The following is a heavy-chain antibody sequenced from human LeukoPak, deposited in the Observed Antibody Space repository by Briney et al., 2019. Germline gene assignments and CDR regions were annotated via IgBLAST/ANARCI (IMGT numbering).Heavy chain of an antibody. CDR3: AKDTSSWYGNWFDP. Sequence: GGSLRLSCAASGFTFSSYAMSWVRQAPGKGLGWVSAISGSGGSTYYADSVKGRFTISRDNSKNTLYLQMNSLRAEDTAVYYCAKDTSSWYGNWFDPWGQGTLVTVSS. D-gene: IGHD6-13*01. V-gene: IGHV3-23*01. CDR1: GFTFSSYA. J-gene: IGHJ5*02. CDR2: ISGSGGST.